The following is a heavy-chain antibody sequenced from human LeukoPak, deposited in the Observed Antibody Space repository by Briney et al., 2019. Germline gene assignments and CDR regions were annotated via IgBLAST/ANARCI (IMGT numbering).Heavy chain of an antibody. D-gene: IGHD3-22*01. CDR1: GGTFSSYA. CDR3: ARVDYYDFHFDY. Sequence: GASVKVSCKASGGTFSSYAISWVRQAPGQGLEWMGGIIPIFGTANYAQKFQGRVTITADESTSTAYMELSSLRSEDTAVYYCARVDYYDFHFDYWGQGTLVTVSS. V-gene: IGHV1-69*13. CDR2: IIPIFGTA. J-gene: IGHJ4*02.